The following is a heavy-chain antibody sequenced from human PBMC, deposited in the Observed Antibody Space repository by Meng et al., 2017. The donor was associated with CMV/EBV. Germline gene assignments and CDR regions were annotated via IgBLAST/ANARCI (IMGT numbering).Heavy chain of an antibody. J-gene: IGHJ3*02. Sequence: RGSLRLSCAASGFAFSSYAMSWVRQAPGKGLEWVSAISGSGGSTYYADSVKGRFTISRDNSKNTLYLQMNSLRAEDTAVYYCAKNLAFTVDTDAFDIWGQGTMVTVSS. D-gene: IGHD6-19*01. CDR2: ISGSGGST. CDR3: AKNLAFTVDTDAFDI. CDR1: GFAFSSYA. V-gene: IGHV3-23*01.